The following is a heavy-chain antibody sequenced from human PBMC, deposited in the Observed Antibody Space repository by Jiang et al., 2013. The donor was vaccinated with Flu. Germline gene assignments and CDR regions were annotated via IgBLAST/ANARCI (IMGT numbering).Heavy chain of an antibody. CDR3: AAESDILTGYPRTYYYGMDV. V-gene: IGHV1-58*02. CDR2: IVVGSGNT. J-gene: IGHJ6*04. CDR1: GFTFTSSA. D-gene: IGHD3-9*01. Sequence: KASGFTFTSSAMQWVRQARGQRLEWIGWIVVGSGNTNYAQKFQERVTITRDMSTSTAYMELSSLRSEDTAVYYCAAESDILTGYPRTYYYGMDVWGKGTTVTVSS.